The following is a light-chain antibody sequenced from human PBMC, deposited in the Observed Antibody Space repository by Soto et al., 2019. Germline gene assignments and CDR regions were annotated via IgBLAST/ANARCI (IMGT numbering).Light chain of an antibody. J-gene: IGKJ3*01. V-gene: IGKV3-11*01. CDR1: QSISIN. Sequence: EIVLTQSPGTLSVSPGDRVTLSCRASQSISINLAWYQHKPGQAPRLLIYDASNRATGIPARFGGSGSGTDFTLTINSLEPEDFAVYYCQQRSNWPGTFGPGTKVDIK. CDR2: DAS. CDR3: QQRSNWPGT.